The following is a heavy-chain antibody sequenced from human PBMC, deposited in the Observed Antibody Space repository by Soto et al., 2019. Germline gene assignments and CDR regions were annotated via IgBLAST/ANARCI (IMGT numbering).Heavy chain of an antibody. J-gene: IGHJ5*02. CDR2: VTLTGDRR. CDR1: RFSFSSYE. D-gene: IGHD2-8*01. V-gene: IGHV3-23*01. CDR3: ARGGGYCTPTSCAIDA. Sequence: EVQLLESGGGLVQPGGSLRLSCVASRFSFSSYEMSWVRQAAGKGLEWVSRVTLTGDRRNYAGSVKGRFTVSRDNFKNTLYLEMDSLRHEDTAIYYCARGGGYCTPTSCAIDAWGRGTPVTVSS.